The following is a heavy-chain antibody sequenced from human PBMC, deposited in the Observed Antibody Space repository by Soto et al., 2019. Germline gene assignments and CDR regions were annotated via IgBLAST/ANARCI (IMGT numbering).Heavy chain of an antibody. V-gene: IGHV4-39*01. Sequence: PSETLSLTCTVSGGSISSSSHYWGWIRQPPGKGLEWIGSIYYSGSTYYNPSLKSRVTISVDTSKNQFSLKLSSVTAADTAVYYCARASSVQLTRHQQYWGQGTLVTVSS. CDR2: IYYSGST. CDR3: ARASSVQLTRHQQY. CDR1: GGSISSSSHY. D-gene: IGHD1-1*01. J-gene: IGHJ4*02.